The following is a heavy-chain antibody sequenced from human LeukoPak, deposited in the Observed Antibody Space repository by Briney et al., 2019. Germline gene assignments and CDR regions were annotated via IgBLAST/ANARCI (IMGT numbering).Heavy chain of an antibody. Sequence: SQTLSLTCTVSGGSISSASYYWSWIRQPAGKGLEWIGRIYISGSTNYNPSLKSRVTISVDTSKNQFSLKLSSVTAADTAVYYCAREREGPYGYLDYWGQGTLVTVSS. V-gene: IGHV4-61*02. J-gene: IGHJ4*02. CDR3: AREREGPYGYLDY. CDR1: GGSISSASYY. D-gene: IGHD4-17*01. CDR2: IYISGST.